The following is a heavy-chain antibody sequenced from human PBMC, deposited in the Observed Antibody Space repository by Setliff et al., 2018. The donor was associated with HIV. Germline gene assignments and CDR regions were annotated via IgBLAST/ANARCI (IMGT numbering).Heavy chain of an antibody. V-gene: IGHV4-39*07. CDR2: IHYSGTT. D-gene: IGHD6-19*01. CDR3: ASTGYSSGWSFDY. Sequence: PSETLSLTCGVSGGSINTPTYYWGWIRQPPGKGLEWIGSIHYSGTTYYNPSLKSRVTISLDTSKNQFSLKVGSVTAADTAVYYCASTGYSSGWSFDYWGQGTLVTVSS. J-gene: IGHJ4*02. CDR1: GGSINTPTYY.